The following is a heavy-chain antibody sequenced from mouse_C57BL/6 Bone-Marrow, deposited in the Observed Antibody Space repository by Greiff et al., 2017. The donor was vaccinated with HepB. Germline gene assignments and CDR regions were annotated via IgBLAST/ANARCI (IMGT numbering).Heavy chain of an antibody. CDR2: IDPSDSYT. D-gene: IGHD2-3*01. CDR3: ARRNGYYVYWYFDV. CDR1: GYTFTSYW. V-gene: IGHV1-69*01. J-gene: IGHJ1*03. Sequence: QVQLQQPGAELVMPGASVKLSCKASGYTFTSYWMHWVKQRPGQGLEWIGEIDPSDSYTNYNQKFKGKSTLTVDKSSSTDYMQLSSLTSEDSAVYYCARRNGYYVYWYFDVWGTGTTVTVSS.